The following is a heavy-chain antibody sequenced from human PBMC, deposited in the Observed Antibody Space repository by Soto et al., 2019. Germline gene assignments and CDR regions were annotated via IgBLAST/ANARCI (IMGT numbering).Heavy chain of an antibody. V-gene: IGHV4-39*02. D-gene: IGHD3-10*01. CDR3: AREGITMVRGVIIADYYYYGMDV. J-gene: IGHJ6*02. Sequence: LSLTCTVSGGSISSSSYYWGWIRQPPGKGLEWIGSIYYSGSTYYNPSLKSRVTISVDTSKNQFSLKLSSVTAADTAVYYCAREGITMVRGVIIADYYYYGMDVWGQGTTVTVSS. CDR2: IYYSGST. CDR1: GGSISSSSYY.